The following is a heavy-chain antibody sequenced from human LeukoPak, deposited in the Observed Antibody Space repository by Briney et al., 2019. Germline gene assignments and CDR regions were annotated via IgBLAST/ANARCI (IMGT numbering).Heavy chain of an antibody. CDR1: GYSISSGYF. Sequence: SETLSLTCAVSGYSISSGYFWVWIRQSPGKGLQWIGSIYHTGSTYYNPSLESPVTISLDTSKNQFSLNLESVTAADTAVYYCARDLGLTISHNWFDPWGQGTLVTV. D-gene: IGHD3-9*01. CDR2: IYHTGST. V-gene: IGHV4-38-2*02. CDR3: ARDLGLTISHNWFDP. J-gene: IGHJ5*02.